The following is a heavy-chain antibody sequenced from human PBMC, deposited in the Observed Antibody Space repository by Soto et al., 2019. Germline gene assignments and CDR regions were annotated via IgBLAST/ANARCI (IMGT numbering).Heavy chain of an antibody. CDR1: GFTFSSYS. Sequence: GGSLRLSCAASGFTFSSYSMNWVRQAPGKGLEWVSSIISSSSYIYYADSVKGRFTISRDNAKNSLYLQMNTLRAEDTAVYYCARAVVVVAATPYYMEVWVKGTTVTVTS. D-gene: IGHD2-15*01. V-gene: IGHV3-21*01. CDR3: ARAVVVVAATPYYMEV. J-gene: IGHJ6*03. CDR2: IISSSSYI.